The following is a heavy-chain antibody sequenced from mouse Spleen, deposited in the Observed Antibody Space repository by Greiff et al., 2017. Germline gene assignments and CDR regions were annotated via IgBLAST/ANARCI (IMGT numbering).Heavy chain of an antibody. J-gene: IGHJ4*01. CDR3: ARSEDYYAMDY. V-gene: IGHV1-18*01. Sequence: VQLQQSGPELVKPGASVKISCKASGYTFTDYNMDWVKQSHGKSLEWIGDINPNNGGTIYNQKFKGKATLTVDKSSSTAYMELRSLTSKDTAVYYCARSEDYYAMDYWGQGTSVTVSS. CDR2: INPNNGGT. CDR1: GYTFTDYN.